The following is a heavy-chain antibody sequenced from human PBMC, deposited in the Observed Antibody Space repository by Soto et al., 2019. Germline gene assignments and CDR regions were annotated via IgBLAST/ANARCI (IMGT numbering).Heavy chain of an antibody. V-gene: IGHV3-33*01. Sequence: QVQLVESGGGVVQPGRSLRLSCAASGFTFSSYGMHWVRQAPGKGLEWVAVIWYDGSNKYYADSVKGRFTISRDNSKNTLYLQMNSLRAEETAVYYCASEYCRGGSCYYYGMDVWGQGPTVTVSS. D-gene: IGHD2-15*01. CDR2: IWYDGSNK. CDR1: GFTFSSYG. J-gene: IGHJ6*02. CDR3: ASEYCRGGSCYYYGMDV.